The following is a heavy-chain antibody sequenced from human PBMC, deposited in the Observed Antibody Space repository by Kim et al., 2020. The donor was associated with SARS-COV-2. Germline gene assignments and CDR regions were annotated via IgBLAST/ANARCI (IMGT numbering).Heavy chain of an antibody. CDR1: GFTFSSYA. D-gene: IGHD4-17*01. V-gene: IGHV3-23*01. Sequence: GGSLRLSCAASGFTFSSYAMSWVRQAPGKGLEWVSAISGSGGSTYYADSVKGRFTISRDNSKNTLYLQMNSLRAEDTAVYYCAKDRNYYGDSTGDAFDIWGQGTMVTVSS. J-gene: IGHJ3*02. CDR2: ISGSGGST. CDR3: AKDRNYYGDSTGDAFDI.